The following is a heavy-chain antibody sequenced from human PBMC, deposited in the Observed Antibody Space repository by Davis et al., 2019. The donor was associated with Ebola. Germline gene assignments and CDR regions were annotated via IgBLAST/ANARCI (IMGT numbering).Heavy chain of an antibody. D-gene: IGHD4-17*01. Sequence: GESLKISCAASGFTFTTYAMNWVRQAPGKGLEWVSAISGSGGSTDYADSVKGRFTISRDNSKNTLYLHMNSLRAEDTAVYYCAKDSATVTPRGFDYWGQGTLVTVSS. J-gene: IGHJ4*02. CDR2: ISGSGGST. CDR1: GFTFTTYA. CDR3: AKDSATVTPRGFDY. V-gene: IGHV3-23*01.